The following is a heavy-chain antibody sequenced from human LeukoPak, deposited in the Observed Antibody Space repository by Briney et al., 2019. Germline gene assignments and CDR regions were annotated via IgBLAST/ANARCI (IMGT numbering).Heavy chain of an antibody. V-gene: IGHV3-7*01. J-gene: IGHJ3*02. CDR1: GFSFGYYW. Sequence: PGGSLRLSCTASGFSFGYYWMTWVRQAPGKGLEWVANIREDGKVIHYVDSVSGRFTISRDNTKNSLYLQMNSLRGEDTALYYCARDSSPSSGDYYWDASDSWGQGTLVTVSS. CDR3: ARDSSPSSGDYYWDASDS. D-gene: IGHD4-17*01. CDR2: IREDGKVI.